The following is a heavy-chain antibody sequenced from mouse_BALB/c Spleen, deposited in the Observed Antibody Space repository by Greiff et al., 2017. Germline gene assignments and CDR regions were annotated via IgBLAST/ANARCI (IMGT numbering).Heavy chain of an antibody. D-gene: IGHD2-3*01. CDR1: GYTFTSYN. CDR2: IYPGNGDT. V-gene: IGHV1-12*01. CDR3: AIGLLRPYWYFDV. J-gene: IGHJ1*01. Sequence: QVQLQQPGAELVKPGASVKMSCKTSGYTFTSYNMHWVKQTPGQGLEWIGAIYPGNGDTSYNQKFKGKATLTADKSSSTAYMQLSSLTSEGSAVYYCAIGLLRPYWYFDVWGAGTTVTVSS.